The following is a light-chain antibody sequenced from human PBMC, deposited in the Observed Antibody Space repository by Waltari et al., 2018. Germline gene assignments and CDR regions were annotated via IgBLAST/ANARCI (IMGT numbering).Light chain of an antibody. V-gene: IGLV3-9*01. CDR3: QVRDSNTAV. Sequence: SYELTQPLSVSVAPGQTATITCGGNNIGGKSVHWYQKKPGQAPVLVIYRDNNRPSGIPDRFSGSNSGNTATLTINGAQVGDEADYYCQVRDSNTAVFGGGTHLTVL. J-gene: IGLJ7*01. CDR2: RDN. CDR1: NIGGKS.